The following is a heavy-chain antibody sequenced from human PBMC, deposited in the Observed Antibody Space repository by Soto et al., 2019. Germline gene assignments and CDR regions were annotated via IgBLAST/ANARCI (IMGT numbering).Heavy chain of an antibody. CDR1: GGSISSYY. J-gene: IGHJ5*02. D-gene: IGHD2-15*01. CDR3: ARIATRWFDP. Sequence: SETLSLTCTVSGGSISSYYWSWIRQPPGKGLEWIGYIYYRGSTNYNPSLKSRVTISVDTSKNQFSLKLSSVTAADTAVYYCARIATRWFDPWGQGTLVTVS. V-gene: IGHV4-59*01. CDR2: IYYRGST.